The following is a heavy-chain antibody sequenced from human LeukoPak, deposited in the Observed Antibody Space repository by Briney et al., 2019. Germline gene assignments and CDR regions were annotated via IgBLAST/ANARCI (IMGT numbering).Heavy chain of an antibody. CDR1: GGTFSRYA. J-gene: IGHJ4*02. Sequence: SVKVSCKASGGTFSRYAMSWVRQAPGQGLEWMGRIIPIFGIANYAQRFQGRVTITADKSTSTAYMELSSLRSEDTAVYYCAREGGITGTDLDYWGQGTLVTVSS. D-gene: IGHD1-20*01. V-gene: IGHV1-69*04. CDR2: IIPIFGIA. CDR3: AREGGITGTDLDY.